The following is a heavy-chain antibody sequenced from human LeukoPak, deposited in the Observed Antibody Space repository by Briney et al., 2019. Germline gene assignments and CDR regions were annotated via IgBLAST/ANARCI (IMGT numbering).Heavy chain of an antibody. CDR2: INSDGSST. Sequence: PGGSLRLSCAASGFTFSSYWMHWVRQAPGKGLVWVSRINSDGSSTSYADSVKGRFTISRDNAKNTLYLQMNSLRAEDTAVYYCARAGGSSWYELDYFDYWGQGTLVTVSS. V-gene: IGHV3-74*01. CDR1: GFTFSSYW. CDR3: ARAGGSSWYELDYFDY. J-gene: IGHJ4*02. D-gene: IGHD6-13*01.